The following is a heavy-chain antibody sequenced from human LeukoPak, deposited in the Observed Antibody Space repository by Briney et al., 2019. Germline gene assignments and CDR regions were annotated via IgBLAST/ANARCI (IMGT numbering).Heavy chain of an antibody. Sequence: PGGSLRLSCAASGFTFSSYWMSWVRRAPGKGLEWVANIKQDGSEKYYVDSVKGRFTISRDNAKNSLYLQMNSLRAEDTAVYYCARGGPYDYIWGSYRDDAFDIWGQGTMVTVSS. CDR3: ARGGPYDYIWGSYRDDAFDI. J-gene: IGHJ3*02. V-gene: IGHV3-7*01. CDR1: GFTFSSYW. D-gene: IGHD3-16*02. CDR2: IKQDGSEK.